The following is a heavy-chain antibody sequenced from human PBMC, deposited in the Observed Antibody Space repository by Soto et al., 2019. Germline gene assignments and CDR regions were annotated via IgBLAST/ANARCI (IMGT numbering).Heavy chain of an antibody. CDR2: INHSGST. Sequence: SETLSLTCTVSGGSISSSSYYWGWIRQPPGKGLEWIGKINHSGSTNYNPSLKSRVTISVDTSKNQFSLKLSSVTAADTAVYYCASRQPFGVVIMDYNWFDPWGQGTLVTSPQ. D-gene: IGHD3-3*01. CDR3: ASRQPFGVVIMDYNWFDP. CDR1: GGSISSSSYY. J-gene: IGHJ5*02. V-gene: IGHV4-39*07.